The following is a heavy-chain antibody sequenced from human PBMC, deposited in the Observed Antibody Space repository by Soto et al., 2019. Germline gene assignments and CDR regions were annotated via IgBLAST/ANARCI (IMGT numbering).Heavy chain of an antibody. D-gene: IGHD3-10*01. V-gene: IGHV3-53*01. CDR2: IYSGGST. CDR3: ARSRHGVFDY. CDR1: GFIVSSNY. Sequence: GGSLRLSCAASGFIVSSNYMSWVRQAPGKGLEWVSVIYSGGSTYYADSVKGRFTISRDNSKNTLYLQMNSLRAEDTAVYYCARSRHGVFDYWGQGTLVTVSS. J-gene: IGHJ4*02.